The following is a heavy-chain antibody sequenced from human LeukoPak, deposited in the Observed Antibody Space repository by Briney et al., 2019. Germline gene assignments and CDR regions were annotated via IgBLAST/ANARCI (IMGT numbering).Heavy chain of an antibody. D-gene: IGHD3-10*01. CDR2: VSSDGRNK. CDR1: GFTFSNYG. Sequence: GRSLRLSCEASGFTFSNYGIHWVRQAPGKGLEWVAVVSSDGRNKYYGDSVKGRLTISRDNSKSTVYLQINSLRTEDTAVYYCAKDWGFQFASGSYCDYWGQGTQVTVSS. CDR3: AKDWGFQFASGSYCDY. V-gene: IGHV3-30*18. J-gene: IGHJ4*02.